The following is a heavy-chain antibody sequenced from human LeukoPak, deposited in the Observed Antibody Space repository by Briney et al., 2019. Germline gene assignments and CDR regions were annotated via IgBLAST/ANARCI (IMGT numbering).Heavy chain of an antibody. CDR1: GFTLSNYA. CDR3: AKDNGWLHYCH. Sequence: GGSLRLSCAASGFTLSNYAMNWVRQAPGKGLEWVSGISPGGEITYYADSVKGRFTISRDNYKNTVSLQMHSLRAEDTATYYCAKDNGWLHYCHWGQGTLVTVSS. CDR2: ISPGGEIT. D-gene: IGHD5-24*01. V-gene: IGHV3-23*01. J-gene: IGHJ4*02.